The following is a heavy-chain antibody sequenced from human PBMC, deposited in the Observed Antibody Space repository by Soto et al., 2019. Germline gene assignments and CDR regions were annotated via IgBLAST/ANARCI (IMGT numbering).Heavy chain of an antibody. CDR1: GYTLTELS. V-gene: IGHV1-24*01. J-gene: IGHJ6*02. CDR3: ATKVTTVTDYYYYGMDV. Sequence: ASVKVSCKVSGYTLTELSMHWVRQAPGKGLEWMGGFDPEDGEKIYAQKFQGRVTMTEDTSTDTAYMELSSLRSEDTAVYYCATKVTTVTDYYYYGMDVWGQGTTVTVSS. CDR2: FDPEDGEK. D-gene: IGHD4-4*01.